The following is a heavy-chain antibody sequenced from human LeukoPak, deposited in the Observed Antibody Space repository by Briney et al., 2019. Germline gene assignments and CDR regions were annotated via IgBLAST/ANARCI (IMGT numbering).Heavy chain of an antibody. D-gene: IGHD1-1*01. CDR3: ARHEDRNWYFDH. Sequence: NPSQTLSLTCTVSGGSISSGGYYWSWIRQHPGKGLEWIGYIYYSGSTYYNPSLKSRVTISVDTSANQFSLKLSSVTAPDTAVYYCARHEDRNWYFDHWGQGTLVTVSS. J-gene: IGHJ4*02. V-gene: IGHV4-30-4*01. CDR2: IYYSGST. CDR1: GGSISSGGYY.